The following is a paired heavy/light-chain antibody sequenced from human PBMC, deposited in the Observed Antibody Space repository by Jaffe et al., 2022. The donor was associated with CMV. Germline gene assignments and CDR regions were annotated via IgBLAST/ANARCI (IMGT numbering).Light chain of an antibody. CDR1: QSVSSN. CDR3: QQYNHWWT. Sequence: EIVMTQSPATLSVSPGERATLSCRASQSVSSNLAWYQQKPGQAPRLLIYGASTRATGIPARFSGSGSGTEFTLTISSLQSEDFAVYHCQQYNHWWTFGQGTKVEIK. CDR2: GAS. J-gene: IGKJ1*01. V-gene: IGKV3-15*01.
Heavy chain of an antibody. D-gene: IGHD1-1*01. CDR2: SSTSNSNT. CDR3: ARDSNVQGPNWLDP. V-gene: IGHV1-18*01. Sequence: QVQLVQSGVEVKKPGASVKVSCKASGYSFISYGISWVRQAPGQGLEWMGWSSTSNSNTNYVEKFQGRVTMTTDTSTSTAYMELTNLRSDDTAVYYCARDSNVQGPNWLDPWGQGTQVTVSS. CDR1: GYSFISYG. J-gene: IGHJ5*02.